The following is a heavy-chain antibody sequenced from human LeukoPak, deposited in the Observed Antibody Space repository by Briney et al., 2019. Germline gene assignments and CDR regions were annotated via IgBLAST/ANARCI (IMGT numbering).Heavy chain of an antibody. J-gene: IGHJ3*02. CDR2: INPNSGGT. CDR3: ARDNPLRVYSAYDGHDRAFDI. V-gene: IGHV1-2*02. CDR1: GYTFTGYY. Sequence: ASVKVSCKASGYTFTGYYMHWVRQAPGQGLEWMGWINPNSGGTNYAQKFQGRVTMTRDTSISTAYMELSRLRSDDTAVYYCARDNPLRVYSAYDGHDRAFDIWAQGTMVTVSS. D-gene: IGHD5-12*01.